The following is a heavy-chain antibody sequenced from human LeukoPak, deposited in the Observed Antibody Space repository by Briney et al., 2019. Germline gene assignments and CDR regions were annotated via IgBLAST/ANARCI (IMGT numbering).Heavy chain of an antibody. CDR1: GFTVTRSH. J-gene: IGHJ4*02. CDR3: AKELNYYDSSGYGDY. CDR2: IYSDGNI. V-gene: IGHV3-53*01. Sequence: PGGSLRLSCAASGFTVTRSHMSWIRQAPGKGLEWVSLIYSDGNIHYADSVKGRFTISRDISKNTLYLQMNSLRVEDTAVYYCAKELNYYDSSGYGDYWGQGTLVTVSS. D-gene: IGHD3-22*01.